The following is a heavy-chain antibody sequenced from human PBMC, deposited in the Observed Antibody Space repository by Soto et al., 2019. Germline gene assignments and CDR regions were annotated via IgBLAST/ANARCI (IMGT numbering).Heavy chain of an antibody. Sequence: QLQLQESGPGLVKPSETLSLTCTVSGGSISSSSYYWGWIRQPPGKGLEWIGSIYYSGSTYYNPSLKSRVTISVDTSKNQFALKLSSVTGADTAVYYCARLYGSGSFLGYWGQGTLVTVSS. CDR1: GGSISSSSYY. CDR3: ARLYGSGSFLGY. J-gene: IGHJ4*02. D-gene: IGHD3-10*01. CDR2: IYYSGST. V-gene: IGHV4-39*01.